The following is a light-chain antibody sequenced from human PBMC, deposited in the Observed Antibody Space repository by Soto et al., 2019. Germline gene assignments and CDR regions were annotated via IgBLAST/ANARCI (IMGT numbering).Light chain of an antibody. CDR3: CSYAGSYTHYV. CDR2: DVS. V-gene: IGLV2-11*01. Sequence: QSALTQPRSVSGSPGQSVTISCTGTSGDVGGYNYVSWYQEHPGKAPKLMIYDVSKRPSGVPDRFSGSKSGNTASLTISGLQAEDEADYSCCSYAGSYTHYVFGTGTKVPVL. CDR1: SGDVGGYNY. J-gene: IGLJ1*01.